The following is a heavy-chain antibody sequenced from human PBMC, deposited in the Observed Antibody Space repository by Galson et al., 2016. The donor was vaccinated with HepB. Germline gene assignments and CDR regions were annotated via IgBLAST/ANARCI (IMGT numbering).Heavy chain of an antibody. CDR3: ARLDYDFWTGNHDY. D-gene: IGHD3-3*01. Sequence: TLSLTCTVSGGSISSNFWTWIRQPPGKGLEWIGSIYYNGNTFYNPSLRSRLTIFVDTSKNQVSLKVTSVTAADTAIYYCARLDYDFWTGNHDYWGQGTLVSVSS. J-gene: IGHJ4*02. V-gene: IGHV4-59*05. CDR1: GGSISSNF. CDR2: IYYNGNT.